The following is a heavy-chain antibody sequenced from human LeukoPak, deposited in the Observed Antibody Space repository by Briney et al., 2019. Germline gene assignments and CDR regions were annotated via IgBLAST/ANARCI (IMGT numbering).Heavy chain of an antibody. V-gene: IGHV3-74*01. D-gene: IGHD3-3*01. J-gene: IGHJ4*02. Sequence: PGGSLRLSCAASGFTFSSYWMHWVRQAPGKGLVWVSRINSDGSSTSYADSVKGRFTISRDNAKNTLYLQMNSLRAEDTAVYYCAKGAKDDFWSGYSDYWGQGTLVTVSS. CDR1: GFTFSSYW. CDR3: AKGAKDDFWSGYSDY. CDR2: INSDGSST.